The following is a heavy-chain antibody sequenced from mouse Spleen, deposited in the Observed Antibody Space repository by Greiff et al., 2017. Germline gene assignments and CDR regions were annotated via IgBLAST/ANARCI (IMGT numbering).Heavy chain of an antibody. V-gene: IGHV1-55*01. Sequence: VQLQQPGAELVKPGASVKMSCKASGYTFTSYWITWVKQRPGQGLEWIGDIYPGSGSTNYNEKFKSKATLTVDTSSSTAYMQLSSLTSEDSAVYYCARSFYYYGSSYVGNWYFDVWGAGTTVTVSS. CDR3: ARSFYYYGSSYVGNWYFDV. D-gene: IGHD1-1*01. CDR1: GYTFTSYW. J-gene: IGHJ1*01. CDR2: IYPGSGST.